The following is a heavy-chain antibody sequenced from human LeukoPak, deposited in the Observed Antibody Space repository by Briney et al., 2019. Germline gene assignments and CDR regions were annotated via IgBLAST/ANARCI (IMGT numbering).Heavy chain of an antibody. CDR1: GGSISSYY. CDR2: IYYSGST. D-gene: IGHD5-12*01. J-gene: IGHJ3*02. CDR3: ARHKSGYGAEHAFDI. Sequence: SETLSLTCTVSGGSISSYYWSWIRQPPGKGLEWIGYIYYSGSTNYNPSLKSRVTISVDTSKKQFSLKLSSVTAADTALYYCARHKSGYGAEHAFDIWGQGTMVTVSS. V-gene: IGHV4-59*08.